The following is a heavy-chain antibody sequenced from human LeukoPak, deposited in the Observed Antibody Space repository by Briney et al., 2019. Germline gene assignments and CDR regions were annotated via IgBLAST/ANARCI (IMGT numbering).Heavy chain of an antibody. V-gene: IGHV4-61*05. CDR3: ARGRWISGSYYNFDY. Sequence: SETLSLTCTVSGGSISISRYYWSWIRQPPGKGLEWIGYIYYSGSTNYNPSLKSRVTISVDTSKNQFSLKLNSVTAADTAVYYCARGRWISGSYYNFDYWGQGTLVTVSS. J-gene: IGHJ4*02. D-gene: IGHD1-26*01. CDR2: IYYSGST. CDR1: GGSISISRYY.